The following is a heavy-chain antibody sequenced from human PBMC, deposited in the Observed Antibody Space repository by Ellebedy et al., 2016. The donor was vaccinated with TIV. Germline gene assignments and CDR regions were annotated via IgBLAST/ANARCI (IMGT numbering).Heavy chain of an antibody. J-gene: IGHJ4*02. CDR2: ISSSGSTI. D-gene: IGHD2-15*01. CDR3: ARRGYCSGGSCAPVPFDY. V-gene: IGHV3-11*04. CDR1: GFTFSDYY. Sequence: PGGSLRLSCAASGFTFSDYYMSWIRQAPGKGLEWVSYISSSGSTIYSADSLKGRFTISRDNSKTTLYLQMNSLRAEDTAVYYCARRGYCSGGSCAPVPFDYWGQGTLVTVSS.